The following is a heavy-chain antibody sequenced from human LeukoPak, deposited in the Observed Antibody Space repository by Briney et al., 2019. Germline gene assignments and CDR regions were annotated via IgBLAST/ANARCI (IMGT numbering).Heavy chain of an antibody. J-gene: IGHJ4*02. CDR2: IYYSGST. CDR3: ARALDSSGWYFDY. Sequence: SETLSLTRTVSGGSISSYYWSWIRQPPGKGLEWIGYIYYSGSTNYNPSLKSRVTISVDTSKNQFSLKLSSVTAADTAVYYCARALDSSGWYFDYWGQGTLVTVSS. V-gene: IGHV4-59*01. CDR1: GGSISSYY. D-gene: IGHD6-19*01.